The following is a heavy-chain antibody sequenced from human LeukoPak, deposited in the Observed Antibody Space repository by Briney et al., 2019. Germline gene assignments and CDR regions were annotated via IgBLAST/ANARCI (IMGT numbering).Heavy chain of an antibody. CDR3: VRGNYHFDS. CDR1: GDSVSSNSAS. J-gene: IGHJ4*02. D-gene: IGHD1-7*01. CDR2: TYYRSKLYN. V-gene: IGHV6-1*01. Sequence: SQTLSLTCAISGDSVSSNSASWNWIRQSPSRGLEWLGRTYYRSKLYNDYAVSVKSLININPDTAKNQFSLQLNSVTPEDAAVYYCVRGNYHFDSWGQGTLVTVSS.